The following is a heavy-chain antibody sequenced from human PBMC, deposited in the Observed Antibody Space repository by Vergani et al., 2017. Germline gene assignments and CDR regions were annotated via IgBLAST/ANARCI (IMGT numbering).Heavy chain of an antibody. J-gene: IGHJ5*02. CDR3: ARVPIAAAGLNWFDP. CDR2: ISAYNGNT. D-gene: IGHD6-13*01. V-gene: IGHV1-18*01. CDR1: GGTFSSYG. Sequence: QVQLVQSGAEVKKPGSSVKVSCKASGGTFSSYGISWVRQAPGQGLEWMGWISAYNGNTNYAQKLQGRVTMTTDTSTSTAYMELRSLRSDDTAVYYCARVPIAAAGLNWFDPWGQGTLVTVSS.